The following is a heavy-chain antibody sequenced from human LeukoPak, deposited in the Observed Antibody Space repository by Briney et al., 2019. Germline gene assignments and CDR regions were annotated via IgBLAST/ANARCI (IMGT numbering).Heavy chain of an antibody. CDR3: TTVYYYDSSSVWLDY. CDR2: IKSKTDGGTT. V-gene: IGHV3-15*01. J-gene: IGHJ4*02. Sequence: GGSLRLSCAASGFTFSNAWMSWVRQAPGKGLEWVGRIKSKTDGGTTDYAAPVKGRFTISRDDSKNTLYLQMNSLKTEDTAVYYCTTVYYYDSSSVWLDYWGQGTLVTVSS. D-gene: IGHD3-22*01. CDR1: GFTFSNAW.